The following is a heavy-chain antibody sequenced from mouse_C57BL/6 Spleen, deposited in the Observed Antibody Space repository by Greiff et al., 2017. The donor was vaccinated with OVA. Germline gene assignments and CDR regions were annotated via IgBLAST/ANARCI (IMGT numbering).Heavy chain of an antibody. V-gene: IGHV1-64*01. CDR1: GYTFTSYW. CDR2: IHPNSGST. J-gene: IGHJ4*01. D-gene: IGHD1-1*02. CDR3: AREGGAGRYYYAMDY. Sequence: QVQLQQPGAELVKPGASVKLSCKASGYTFTSYWMHWVKQRPGQGLEWIGMIHPNSGSTNYNEKFKSKATLTVDKSSSTAYMQLSSLTSEDSAVYYCAREGGAGRYYYAMDYWGQGTSGTVSS.